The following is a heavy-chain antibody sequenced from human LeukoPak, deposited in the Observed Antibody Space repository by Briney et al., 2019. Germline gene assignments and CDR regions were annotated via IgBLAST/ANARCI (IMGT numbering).Heavy chain of an antibody. CDR2: IVVGSGNT. CDR3: AATDSGGSNFDY. Sequence: ASVKVSRKASGFTFTSSAMQWVRQARGQRLEWIGWIVVGSGNTNYAQKFQERVTITRDMSTSTAYMELSSLRSEDTAVYYCAATDSGGSNFDYWGQGTLVTVSS. V-gene: IGHV1-58*02. D-gene: IGHD3-10*01. J-gene: IGHJ4*02. CDR1: GFTFTSSA.